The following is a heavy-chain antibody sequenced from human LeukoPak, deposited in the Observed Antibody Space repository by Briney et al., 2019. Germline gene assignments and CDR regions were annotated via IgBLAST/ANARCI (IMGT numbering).Heavy chain of an antibody. CDR1: GGSISSGSYY. J-gene: IGHJ4*02. Sequence: SSGTLSLTCTVSGGSISSGSYYWSCMRQPTGKGLAWIGRIYTSGSTNYNPSLKSRLTLSLDTSKTQFSLNLKSVTAADTAMYYWARDGVVTMELDSWGQGTLVTVSS. V-gene: IGHV4-61*02. D-gene: IGHD3-3*01. CDR2: IYTSGST. CDR3: ARDGVVTMELDS.